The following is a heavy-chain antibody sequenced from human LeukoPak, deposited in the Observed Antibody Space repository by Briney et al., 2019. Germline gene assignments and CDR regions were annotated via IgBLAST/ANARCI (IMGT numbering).Heavy chain of an antibody. CDR3: ARVAAAGKGFDH. Sequence: GGSLRLSRAASLFTFSSYEMNWVRQAPGKGLEWVSYISSSGSTIYYADSLKGRFTISRDNAKNSLYLQMNSLRAGDTAVDYWARVAAAGKGFDHWGQGTLVTVSS. V-gene: IGHV3-48*03. CDR2: ISSSGSTI. J-gene: IGHJ4*02. D-gene: IGHD6-13*01. CDR1: LFTFSSYE.